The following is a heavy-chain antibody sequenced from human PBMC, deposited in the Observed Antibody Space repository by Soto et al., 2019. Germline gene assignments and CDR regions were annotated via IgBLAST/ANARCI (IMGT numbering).Heavy chain of an antibody. J-gene: IGHJ4*02. CDR2: IYSGGST. D-gene: IGHD3-10*01. V-gene: IGHV3-66*01. CDR3: ARGGTMALDY. CDR1: GFTVSSNY. Sequence: EVQLVESGGGLVQPGGSLRLSCAASGFTVSSNYMSWVRQAPGKGLEWVSVIYSGGSTYYADSVKGRFTISRDNSKNTLYLQINIMRADDTAVYYCARGGTMALDYWGQGTLVTVSS.